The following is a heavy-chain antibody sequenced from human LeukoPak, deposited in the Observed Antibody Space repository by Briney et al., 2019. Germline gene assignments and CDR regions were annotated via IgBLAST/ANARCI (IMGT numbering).Heavy chain of an antibody. V-gene: IGHV4-38-2*02. CDR3: ARASYSNYVSYYYYMDV. Sequence: SETLSLTCTVSGYSISSGYYWGWIRQPPGKGLEWIGSIYHSGSTYYNPSLKSRVTISVDTSKNQFSLKLSSVTAADTAVYYCARASYSNYVSYYYYMDVWDKGTTVTVSS. CDR2: IYHSGST. CDR1: GYSISSGYY. J-gene: IGHJ6*03. D-gene: IGHD4-11*01.